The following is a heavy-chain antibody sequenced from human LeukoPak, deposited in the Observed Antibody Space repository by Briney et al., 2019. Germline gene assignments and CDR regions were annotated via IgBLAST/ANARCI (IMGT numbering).Heavy chain of an antibody. CDR1: GLAFSAYK. Sequence: GGSMRRSCAASGLAFSAYKMHWVRRAPRKGLVWVSRISTDGYTTDYADFVQGRFTASRDNTKNTWSLEMNSLRAEDTAVYYCVVGGSPGYWGQGTLVTVSS. J-gene: IGHJ4*02. D-gene: IGHD2-15*01. CDR2: ISTDGYTT. CDR3: VVGGSPGY. V-gene: IGHV3-74*01.